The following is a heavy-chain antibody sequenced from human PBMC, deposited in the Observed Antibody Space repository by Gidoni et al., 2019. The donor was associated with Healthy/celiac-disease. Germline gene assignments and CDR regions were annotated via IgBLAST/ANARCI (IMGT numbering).Heavy chain of an antibody. CDR2: INHSGST. CDR3: GCGSKYSSSPGAFDI. D-gene: IGHD6-13*01. V-gene: IGHV4-34*01. CDR1: GGSSSGYY. Sequence: QVQLQQWGAGLLKPSETLSLTCAVYGGSSSGYYWSWIRQPPGKGLEWIVEINHSGSTNYNPSLKSRITISVDTSKNQFSLKLSSVSAADTAVYYCGCGSKYSSSPGAFDIWGQGTMVTVSS. J-gene: IGHJ3*02.